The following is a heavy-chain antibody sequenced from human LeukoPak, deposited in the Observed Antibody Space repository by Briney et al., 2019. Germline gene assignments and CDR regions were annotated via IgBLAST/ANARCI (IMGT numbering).Heavy chain of an antibody. Sequence: SGGSLRLSCAASGFTFSSYAMSWVRQAPGKGLEWVSSISSSSSYIYYADSVKGRFTISRDNAKNSLYLQMNSLRAEDTAVYYCARAVAAAGIDYWGQGTLVTVSS. D-gene: IGHD6-13*01. CDR3: ARAVAAAGIDY. CDR1: GFTFSSYA. V-gene: IGHV3-21*01. J-gene: IGHJ4*02. CDR2: ISSSSSYI.